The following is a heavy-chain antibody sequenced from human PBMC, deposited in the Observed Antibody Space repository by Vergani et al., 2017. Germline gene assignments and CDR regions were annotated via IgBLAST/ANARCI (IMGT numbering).Heavy chain of an antibody. CDR3: ARENKQLRRRSFVL. V-gene: IGHV4-61*02. CDR1: GASINNDFYY. J-gene: IGHJ3*01. Sequence: QVQLQESGPGLVKPSQTLSLTCTVSGASINNDFYYWHWLRQPAGKGLEWIGRIYVSGITDYNSSLQSRVSMSVDTSKKQFSLTLTPVTAADTAVYYCARENKQLRRRSFVLWGQGKMGTVSS. CDR2: IYVSGIT. D-gene: IGHD4-23*01.